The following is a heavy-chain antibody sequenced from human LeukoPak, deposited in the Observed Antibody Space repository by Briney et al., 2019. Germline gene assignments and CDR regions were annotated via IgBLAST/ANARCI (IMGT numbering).Heavy chain of an antibody. CDR1: GFTFSDFY. CDR3: ARGSRYGSGSHFDF. D-gene: IGHD3-10*01. V-gene: IGHV3-11*01. Sequence: GGPLRLSCAASGFTFSDFYMGWIRQAPGKGLECVSYISSGGYNIHYADSVKGRFTISRDDAQNSLILQMNSLTAEDTAVFYCARGSRYGSGSHFDFWGQGTLVTVSS. CDR2: ISSGGYNI. J-gene: IGHJ4*02.